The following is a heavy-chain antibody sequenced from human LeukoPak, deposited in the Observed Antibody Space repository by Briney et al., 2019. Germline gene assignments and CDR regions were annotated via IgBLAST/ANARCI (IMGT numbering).Heavy chain of an antibody. CDR3: VRDTGGSGSYPDY. J-gene: IGHJ4*01. CDR2: IRQDGRDK. Sequence: GGSLRLSCAASGFRLSDYWMTWVRQAPGKALEWVANIRQDGRDKYYWDSVKGRFTISRDNAKDSVYLQMNSLRAEDTAIYYCVRDTGGSGSYPDYWGHGTLVTVSS. CDR1: GFRLSDYW. V-gene: IGHV3-7*01. D-gene: IGHD1-26*01.